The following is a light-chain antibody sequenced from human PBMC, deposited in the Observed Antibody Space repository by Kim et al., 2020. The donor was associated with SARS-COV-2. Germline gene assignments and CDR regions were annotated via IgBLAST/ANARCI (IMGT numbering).Light chain of an antibody. CDR1: ALPKKY. CDR2: EDS. V-gene: IGLV3-10*01. CDR3: FSTDNSGNDRV. J-gene: IGLJ1*01. Sequence: SYELTQPPSVSVSPGQTARIPCSGDALPKKYAYWYQQKSGQAPVLVIYEDSERPSGIPERFSGSTSGTMATLTISGAPVEAEADYYCFSTDNSGNDRVFG.